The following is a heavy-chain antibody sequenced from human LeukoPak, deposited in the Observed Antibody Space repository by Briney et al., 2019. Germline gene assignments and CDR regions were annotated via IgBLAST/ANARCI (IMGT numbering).Heavy chain of an antibody. V-gene: IGHV3-66*01. CDR2: IYSGGST. J-gene: IGHJ4*02. D-gene: IGHD5-18*01. CDR3: ARDKVYSYGLETTY. CDR1: GFTVGSNY. Sequence: GGSLRLSCAASGFTVGSNYMSWVRQAPGKGLEWVSVIYSGGSTYYADSVKGRFTISRDNSKNTLYLQMNSLRAEDTAVYYCARDKVYSYGLETTYWGQGTLVTVSS.